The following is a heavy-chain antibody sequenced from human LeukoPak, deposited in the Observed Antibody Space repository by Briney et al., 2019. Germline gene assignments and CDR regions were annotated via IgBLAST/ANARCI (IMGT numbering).Heavy chain of an antibody. D-gene: IGHD3-22*01. CDR3: AKDRDYDSSGYYL. Sequence: GGSLRLSCAASGFTFSSYAMSWVRQAPGKGLEWVSAISGSGGSTYYADSVKGRFAISRDNSKNTLYLQMNSLRAEDAAVYYCAKDRDYDSSGYYLWGQGTLVTVSS. CDR2: ISGSGGST. J-gene: IGHJ5*02. CDR1: GFTFSSYA. V-gene: IGHV3-23*01.